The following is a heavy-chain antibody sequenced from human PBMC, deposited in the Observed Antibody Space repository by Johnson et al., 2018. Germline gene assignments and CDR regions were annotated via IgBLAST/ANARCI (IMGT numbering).Heavy chain of an antibody. V-gene: IGHV4-59*01. Sequence: QVQLQESGPGLVKXSETXSLXCTVSGGSISSYYWSWIRQPPGKGLEWIGYIYYSGSTNYNPSLKSRVTKSVDTSKNQFSLKLTSGTAADTAGYYFARLTGSYLADAAFDIWGQGTMVTVSS. CDR1: GGSISSYY. D-gene: IGHD1-26*01. J-gene: IGHJ3*02. CDR3: ARLTGSYLADAAFDI. CDR2: IYYSGST.